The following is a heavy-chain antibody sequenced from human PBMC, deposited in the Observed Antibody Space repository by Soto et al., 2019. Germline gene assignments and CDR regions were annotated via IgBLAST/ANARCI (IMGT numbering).Heavy chain of an antibody. V-gene: IGHV3-49*03. CDR2: IRSKAYGGTT. CDR1: GFTFGDYA. Sequence: GGSLRLSCTAPGFTFGDYAMSWFRQAPGKGLEWVGFIRSKAYGGTTEYAASVKGRFTISRDDSKSIAYLQMNSLKTEDTAVYYCTRDGDIEYSSSYYYYYYMDVWGKGTTVTVSS. J-gene: IGHJ6*03. CDR3: TRDGDIEYSSSYYYYYYMDV. D-gene: IGHD6-6*01.